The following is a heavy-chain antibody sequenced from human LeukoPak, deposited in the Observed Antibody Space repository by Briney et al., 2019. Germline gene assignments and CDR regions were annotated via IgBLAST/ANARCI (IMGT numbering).Heavy chain of an antibody. V-gene: IGHV3-11*01. CDR1: GFTFSDYY. D-gene: IGHD6-19*01. J-gene: IGHJ6*03. Sequence: PGGSLRLSCAASGFTFSDYYMSWIRQAPGKGLEWVSYISSSGSTIYYADSVKGRFTISRDNAKNSLYLQMNSLRAEDTAVYYCARVAGTWSNVSVHPYYYYYYMDVWGKGTTVTISS. CDR3: ARVAGTWSNVSVHPYYYYYYMDV. CDR2: ISSSGSTI.